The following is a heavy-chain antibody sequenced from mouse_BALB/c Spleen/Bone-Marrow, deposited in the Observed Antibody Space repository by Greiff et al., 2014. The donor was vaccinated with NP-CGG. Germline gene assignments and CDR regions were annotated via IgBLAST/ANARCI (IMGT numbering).Heavy chain of an antibody. V-gene: IGHV3-1*02. CDR2: IHYSGST. CDR1: GYSITSGYS. Sequence: EVQLQQSGPDLVKPSQSLSLTCTVTGYSITSGYSWHWIRQFPGNKLEWMGYIHYSGSTNYNPSIKSRISITRNTSKNQFFLQLNSVTTEDTATYYCARREGNHAAWFAYWGQGTLVTVSA. J-gene: IGHJ3*01. CDR3: ARREGNHAAWFAY. D-gene: IGHD2-1*01.